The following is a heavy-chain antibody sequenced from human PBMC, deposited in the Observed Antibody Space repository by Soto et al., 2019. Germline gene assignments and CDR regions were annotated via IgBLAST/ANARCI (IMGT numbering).Heavy chain of an antibody. D-gene: IGHD3-22*01. CDR2: ISSSSSYI. Sequence: GSLRLSCAASGFTFSSYSMNWVRQAPGKGLEWVSSISSSSSYIYYADSVKGRFTISRDNAKNSLYLQMNSLRAEDTAVYYCARSSFKGYYDSTNMDVWGQGTTVTVSS. V-gene: IGHV3-21*01. CDR3: ARSSFKGYYDSTNMDV. CDR1: GFTFSSYS. J-gene: IGHJ6*02.